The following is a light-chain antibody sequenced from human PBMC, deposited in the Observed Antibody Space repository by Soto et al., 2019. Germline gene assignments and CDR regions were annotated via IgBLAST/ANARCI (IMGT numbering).Light chain of an antibody. CDR3: SSFTSSITYV. CDR1: SSDVGGYNY. Sequence: QSVLTQPRSVSGSPGQSVTISCTGTSSDVGGYNYVSWYQQHPGKAPKLMIYDVSKRPSGVPDRFSGSKSGNTASLTISGLQAEDEADYYCSSFTSSITYVLGTGTKVTVL. CDR2: DVS. V-gene: IGLV2-11*01. J-gene: IGLJ1*01.